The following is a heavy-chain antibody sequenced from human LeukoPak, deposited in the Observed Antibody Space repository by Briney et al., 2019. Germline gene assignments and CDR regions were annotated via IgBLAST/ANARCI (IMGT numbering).Heavy chain of an antibody. Sequence: GGSLRLSCAASGFTFSSFAMNWVRQAPGKGLEWVSLISADGGSTFSADSVKGRFSISRDNSKNSLYLQMNSLRSEDTAMYYCAKESGKFDYWGQGTLVAVSS. J-gene: IGHJ4*02. V-gene: IGHV3-43*02. CDR3: AKESGKFDY. CDR1: GFTFSSFA. CDR2: ISADGGST.